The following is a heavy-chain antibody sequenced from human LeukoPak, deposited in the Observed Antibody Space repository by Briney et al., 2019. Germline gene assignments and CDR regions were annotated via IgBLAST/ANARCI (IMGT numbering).Heavy chain of an antibody. D-gene: IGHD4-17*01. CDR2: FDPEDGET. V-gene: IGHV1-24*01. CDR3: ATFRDYGDLQATFDY. CDR1: GYTLTELS. J-gene: IGHJ4*02. Sequence: ASVKVSCKVSGYTLTELSMHWVRQAPGKGLERMGGFDPEDGETIYAQKFQGRVPMTEDTSTDTAYMELSSLRSEDTAVYYCATFRDYGDLQATFDYWGQGTLVTVSS.